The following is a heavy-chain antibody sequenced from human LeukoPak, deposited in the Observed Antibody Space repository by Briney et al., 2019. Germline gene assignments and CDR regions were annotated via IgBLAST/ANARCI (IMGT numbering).Heavy chain of an antibody. CDR1: GYTFTDYF. Sequence: SVKVSCKASGYTFTDYFIHWVRQAPGQGLEWMGWINPNSGGTNYAQKFQGWVTMTRDTSITTIYMELRSLKSDDTAIYYCATGYSYGLHAYWGQGTLVTVSS. D-gene: IGHD5-18*01. J-gene: IGHJ4*02. CDR3: ATGYSYGLHAY. CDR2: INPNSGGT. V-gene: IGHV1-2*04.